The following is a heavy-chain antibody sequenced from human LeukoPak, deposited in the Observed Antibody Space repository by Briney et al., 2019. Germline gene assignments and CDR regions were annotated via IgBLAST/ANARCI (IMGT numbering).Heavy chain of an antibody. CDR2: IYPGDSDA. J-gene: IGHJ4*02. D-gene: IGHD3-22*01. CDR1: GYIFPNYW. Sequence: GESLKISCKGSGYIFPNYWIGWVRQVPGKGLEWMGIIYPGDSDARYTPSFQGQVTISVDKSISTAYLQWSSLKASDTAMYYCARPDMTMLVVYWGQGTLVTVSS. CDR3: ARPDMTMLVVY. V-gene: IGHV5-51*01.